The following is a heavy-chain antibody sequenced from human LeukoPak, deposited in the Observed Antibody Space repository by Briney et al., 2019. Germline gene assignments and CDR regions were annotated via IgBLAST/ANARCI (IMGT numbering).Heavy chain of an antibody. CDR1: GYSISSGYY. V-gene: IGHV4-38-2*01. Sequence: SETLSLTCAVSGYSISSGYYWGWIRQPPGKGLEWIGSIYHSGSTYYNPSLKSRVTISVDTSKNQFSLKLSSVTAADTAVYYCARPLLWFGELVDAFDIWGQGTMVTVSS. D-gene: IGHD3-10*01. CDR3: ARPLLWFGELVDAFDI. CDR2: IYHSGST. J-gene: IGHJ3*02.